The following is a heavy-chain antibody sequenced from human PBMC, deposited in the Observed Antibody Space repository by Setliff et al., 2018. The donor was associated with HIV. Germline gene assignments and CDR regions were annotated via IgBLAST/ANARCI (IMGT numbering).Heavy chain of an antibody. CDR2: IYSGGNT. Sequence: GGSLRLSWAASGFIVSSNHMSWVRQAPEKGLEWVSVIYSGGNTYYADSVKGRFTISRDNSKNTLYFQMNSLRAEDTAVYYCAREEGGLYGMDVWGQGTTVTVSS. V-gene: IGHV3-66*02. J-gene: IGHJ6*02. CDR1: GFIVSSNH. D-gene: IGHD3-16*01. CDR3: AREEGGLYGMDV.